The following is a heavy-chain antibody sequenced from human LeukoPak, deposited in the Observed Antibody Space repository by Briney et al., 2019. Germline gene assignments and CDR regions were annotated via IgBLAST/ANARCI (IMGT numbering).Heavy chain of an antibody. Sequence: GGSLRLSCAVSGFTFSDSWMHWVRQVPGKGLVWVSRINPDGSSTSYADSVKGRFTISRDNTQSTLFLQMNSLRAEDTAVYYCAPSPVTAAPWGQGTLVTVSS. J-gene: IGHJ5*02. CDR1: GFTFSDSW. CDR3: APSPVTAAP. CDR2: INPDGSST. V-gene: IGHV3-74*01. D-gene: IGHD2-2*01.